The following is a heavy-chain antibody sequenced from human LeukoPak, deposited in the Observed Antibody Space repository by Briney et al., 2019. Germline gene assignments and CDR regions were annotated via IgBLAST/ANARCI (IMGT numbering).Heavy chain of an antibody. V-gene: IGHV1-46*01. CDR2: INPSGGST. J-gene: IGHJ4*02. D-gene: IGHD4-17*01. CDR3: ARGATVTTFYY. Sequence: ASVKVSCKASGYTFTSYYMHWVRQAPGQGLEWMGIINPSGGSTSYAQEFQGRVTMTRDMSTSTVYMELSSLRSEDTAVYYCARGATVTTFYYWGQGTLVTVSS. CDR1: GYTFTSYY.